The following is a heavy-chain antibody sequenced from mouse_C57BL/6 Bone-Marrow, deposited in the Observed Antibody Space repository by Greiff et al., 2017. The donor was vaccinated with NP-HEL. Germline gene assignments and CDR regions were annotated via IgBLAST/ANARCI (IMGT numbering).Heavy chain of an antibody. Sequence: QVQLQQSGAELARPGASVQMSCKASGYTFTSYTMHWVNPRPGQGLEWIGYINPSSGYTKYNQKFKDKATLTADKSSSTAYMQLSSLTSEDSAVYYCARRPFAYWGQGTLVTVSA. CDR3: ARRPFAY. CDR2: INPSSGYT. J-gene: IGHJ3*01. CDR1: GYTFTSYT. V-gene: IGHV1-4*01.